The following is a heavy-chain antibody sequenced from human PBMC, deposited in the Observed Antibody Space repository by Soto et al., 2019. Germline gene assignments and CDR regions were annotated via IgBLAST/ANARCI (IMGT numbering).Heavy chain of an antibody. Sequence: GGSLRLSCAASGFTFSSYSMNWVRQAPGKGLEWVSSISSSSSYIYYADSVKGRFTISRDNAKNSLYLQMNSLRAEDTAVYYCARDLVAGTNGFDYWGQGTLVTVSS. CDR1: GFTFSSYS. V-gene: IGHV3-21*01. J-gene: IGHJ4*02. D-gene: IGHD6-19*01. CDR3: ARDLVAGTNGFDY. CDR2: ISSSSSYI.